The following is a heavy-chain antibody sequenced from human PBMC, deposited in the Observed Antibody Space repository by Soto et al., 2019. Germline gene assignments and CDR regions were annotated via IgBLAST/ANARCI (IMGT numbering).Heavy chain of an antibody. J-gene: IGHJ3*02. V-gene: IGHV3-74*01. CDR3: ARPRSMSSSGSDI. D-gene: IGHD3-22*01. Sequence: EVQLVESGGGLVQPGGSLRLSCAASGFVFSSHWIHWVRQAPGQGPVGVSRISTDGSFTSYADFVKGRFTISRDNAKNTLYLQMNSLRAEDTAVYYCARPRSMSSSGSDIWGQGTMVTVSS. CDR2: ISTDGSFT. CDR1: GFVFSSHW.